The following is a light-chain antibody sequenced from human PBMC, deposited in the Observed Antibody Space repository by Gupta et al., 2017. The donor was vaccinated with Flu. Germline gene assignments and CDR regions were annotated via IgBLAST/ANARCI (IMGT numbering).Light chain of an antibody. CDR3: QQYSSSYS. Sequence: VLTQCLGTLDLPPGERATLSCRASQSVSSGYLAWYQQKPGQAHRLLIYGASSRATGIPDRFRGSGSGTVFTRAISSLETQNFARYYCQQYSSSYSFGQGTKLEIK. V-gene: IGKV3-20*01. J-gene: IGKJ2*03. CDR2: GAS. CDR1: QSVSSGY.